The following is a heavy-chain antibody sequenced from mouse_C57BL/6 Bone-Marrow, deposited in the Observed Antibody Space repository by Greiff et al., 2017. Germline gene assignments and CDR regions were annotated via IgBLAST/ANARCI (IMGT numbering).Heavy chain of an antibody. CDR2: LYPGSGSP. V-gene: IGHV1-55*01. CDR3: ARDGYYARFSY. Sequence: QVQLQQPGAELVKPGASVKMSCKASGYTFTSYWITWVKQRPGQGLEWIGDLYPGSGSPNYNEKFKSKATLPVDTSSSAAYMQLRSLTSEDSAVYYCARDGYYARFSYWGQGSLVTVSA. CDR1: GYTFTSYW. D-gene: IGHD2-3*01. J-gene: IGHJ3*01.